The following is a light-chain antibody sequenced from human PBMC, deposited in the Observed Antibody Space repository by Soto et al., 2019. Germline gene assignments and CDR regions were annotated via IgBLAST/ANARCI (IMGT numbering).Light chain of an antibody. CDR2: QAS. Sequence: DIQMTQSPFTLSASVGDRVTITCWASQSISSWLAWYQQKAGSAPKLLIYQASTLQTGVPSRFSGSGSGTEFTLTISSLQPDDFATYYCQQYNGYPWTFGQGTKVEIK. CDR3: QQYNGYPWT. CDR1: QSISSW. V-gene: IGKV1-5*03. J-gene: IGKJ1*01.